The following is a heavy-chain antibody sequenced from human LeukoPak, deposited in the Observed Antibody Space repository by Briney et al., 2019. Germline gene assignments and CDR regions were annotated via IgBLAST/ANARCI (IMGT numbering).Heavy chain of an antibody. J-gene: IGHJ4*02. Sequence: GGSLRLSCAASGFTFSTYTMSWVRQRPGKGLEWVSTISPSGDITQYADSVKGHFTISRDNSETTLFLQMTGLRVEDAAVYYCARKSSGHYPFDCWGQGTLVTVSS. V-gene: IGHV3-23*01. D-gene: IGHD3-22*01. CDR3: ARKSSGHYPFDC. CDR1: GFTFSTYT. CDR2: ISPSGDIT.